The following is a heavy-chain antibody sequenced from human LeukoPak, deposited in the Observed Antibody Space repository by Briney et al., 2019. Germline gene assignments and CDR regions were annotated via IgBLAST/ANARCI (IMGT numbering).Heavy chain of an antibody. J-gene: IGHJ4*02. CDR2: LSGSSGTI. V-gene: IGHV3-23*01. Sequence: GGSLRLSCAVSGFTFSNYAMTWVRQPPGKGLEWVSSLSGSSGTIYHADSVKGRFTISRDNSKNTLYLQMNSLRAEDTAVYYCARGVTMIVVVQYFDYWGQGTLVTVSS. CDR3: ARGVTMIVVVQYFDY. CDR1: GFTFSNYA. D-gene: IGHD3-22*01.